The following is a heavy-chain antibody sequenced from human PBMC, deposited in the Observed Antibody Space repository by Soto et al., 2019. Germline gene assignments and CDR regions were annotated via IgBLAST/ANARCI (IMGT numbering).Heavy chain of an antibody. Sequence: SETLFLTCTASGDSVTRDAGHRTWILQPPGKGLAWIGYISNSGSTGYNPSLKTRLSMSVDRSKNQFRLRLTSVTAADTAVYFCASERGSTYGYFDHWGQLTQVTV. CDR1: GDSVTRDAGH. V-gene: IGHV4-30-4*01. D-gene: IGHD5-18*01. CDR2: ISNSGST. J-gene: IGHJ4*02. CDR3: ASERGSTYGYFDH.